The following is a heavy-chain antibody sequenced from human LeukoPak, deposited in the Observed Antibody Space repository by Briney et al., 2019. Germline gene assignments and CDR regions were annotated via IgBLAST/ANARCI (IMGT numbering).Heavy chain of an antibody. J-gene: IGHJ4*02. CDR1: GYTFTSYG. Sequence: ASVKVSCKASGYTFTSYGISWVRQAPGQGLEWMGWISGNNDNTNSAQKLQGRVTMTTDTSTSTAYMELRSLRSDDTAVYYCAKRGGGSSGYYMYFDYWGQGAPVTVSS. CDR3: AKRGGGSSGYYMYFDY. V-gene: IGHV1-18*01. D-gene: IGHD6-19*01. CDR2: ISGNNDNT.